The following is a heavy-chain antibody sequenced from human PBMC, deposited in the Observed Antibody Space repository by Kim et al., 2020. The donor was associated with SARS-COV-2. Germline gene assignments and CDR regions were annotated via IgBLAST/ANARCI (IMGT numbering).Heavy chain of an antibody. CDR1: GGSISSGGYY. D-gene: IGHD1-1*01. J-gene: IGHJ4*02. CDR2: IYYSGST. V-gene: IGHV4-31*03. Sequence: SETLSLTCTVSGGSISSGGYYWSWIRQHPGKGLEWIGYIYYSGSTYYNPSLKSRVTISVDTSKNQFSLKLSSVTAADTAVYYCARVRTTGTTGTKYYFDYWGQGTLVTVSS. CDR3: ARVRTTGTTGTKYYFDY.